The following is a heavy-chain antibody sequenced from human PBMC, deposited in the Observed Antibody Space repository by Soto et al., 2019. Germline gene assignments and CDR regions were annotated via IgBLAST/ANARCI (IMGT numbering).Heavy chain of an antibody. D-gene: IGHD3-22*01. CDR3: AREFRFYYDSSGYPDY. V-gene: IGHV1-18*01. CDR2: IRAYNCNT. J-gene: IGHJ4*02. Sequence: SXKVSFKASGYTXNSYGISLVRQAPGQGLEWMGWIRAYNCNTNYAQKLQGRVTMTTETSTSTAYTELRSLRSYDTAVYYFAREFRFYYDSSGYPDYWGQGTLGTVS. CDR1: GYTXNSYG.